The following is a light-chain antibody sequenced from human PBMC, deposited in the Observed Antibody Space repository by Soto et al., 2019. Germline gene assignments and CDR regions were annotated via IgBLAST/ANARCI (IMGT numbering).Light chain of an antibody. CDR2: GAS. J-gene: IGKJ3*01. V-gene: IGKV3-20*01. CDR3: QQYGSSPRFT. Sequence: EIVLTQSPGTLSLSPGERATLSCRASQSVSSSYLAWYQQKPGQAPRLLIYGASSRATGIPDRFSGSGSGTQFTLTISRLEPEDFAVDYCQQYGSSPRFTFGPGTKVDIK. CDR1: QSVSSSY.